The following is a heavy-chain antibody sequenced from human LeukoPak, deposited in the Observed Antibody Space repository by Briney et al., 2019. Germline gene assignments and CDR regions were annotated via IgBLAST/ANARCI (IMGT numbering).Heavy chain of an antibody. J-gene: IGHJ4*02. CDR3: AKDSKNYDIDY. D-gene: IGHD3-3*01. Sequence: PGGSLRLSCAASVFTFSSYGVHWVRQAPRKGLEWVSVTSDDGRKKYYADSVKGRFTISRDNSKNTLYLQMNSLRAEDTAVYYCAKDSKNYDIDYWGQGTLVTVSS. V-gene: IGHV3-30*18. CDR2: TSDDGRKK. CDR1: VFTFSSYG.